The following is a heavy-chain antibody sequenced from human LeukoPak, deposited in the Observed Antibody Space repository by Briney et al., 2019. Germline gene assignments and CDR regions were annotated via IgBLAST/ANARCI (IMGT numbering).Heavy chain of an antibody. CDR2: FSGMGDHT. Sequence: GGSLRLSCASSGFTFSSYATGWVRHAQGEGLEWVSAFSGMGDHTYYADSGKGRFTISRDNSKNTLYLQMNSLRAEDTAVYYCAKGGYCSSTSCDGVYYYYYGMDVWGKGTTVTVSS. D-gene: IGHD2-2*01. CDR3: AKGGYCSSTSCDGVYYYYYGMDV. V-gene: IGHV3-23*01. J-gene: IGHJ6*04. CDR1: GFTFSSYA.